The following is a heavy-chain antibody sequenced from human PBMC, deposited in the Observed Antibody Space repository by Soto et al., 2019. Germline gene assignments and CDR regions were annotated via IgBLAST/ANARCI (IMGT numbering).Heavy chain of an antibody. CDR1: GYSFTSYW. Sequence: GESLKISCKGSGYSFTSYWIGWVRQMPGKGLEWMGIIYPGDSDTRYSPSFQGQVTISADKSISTAYLQWSSLKASDTAMYYCARPSPPTTMIVVVITGAGAFDIWGQGTMVTVSS. CDR3: ARPSPPTTMIVVVITGAGAFDI. V-gene: IGHV5-51*01. D-gene: IGHD3-22*01. J-gene: IGHJ3*02. CDR2: IYPGDSDT.